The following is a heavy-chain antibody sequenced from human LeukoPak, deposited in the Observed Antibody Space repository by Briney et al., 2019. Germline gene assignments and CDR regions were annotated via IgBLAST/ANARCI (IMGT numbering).Heavy chain of an antibody. J-gene: IGHJ4*02. CDR1: GGTFSSYA. CDR3: AKPYYGSGAFDY. D-gene: IGHD3-10*01. V-gene: IGHV1-69*01. Sequence: SVKVSCKASGGTFSSYAISWVRQAPGQGLEWMGGIIPIFGTANYAQKFQGRVTITADESTSTAYMELSILRSEDTAVYYCAKPYYGSGAFDYWGQGTLVTVSS. CDR2: IIPIFGTA.